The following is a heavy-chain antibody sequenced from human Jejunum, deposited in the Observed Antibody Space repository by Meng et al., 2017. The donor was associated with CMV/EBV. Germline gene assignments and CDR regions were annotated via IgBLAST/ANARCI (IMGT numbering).Heavy chain of an antibody. CDR3: ARDHRERPHDY. V-gene: IGHV3-7*01. J-gene: IGHJ4*02. CDR2: IKQDGSEK. D-gene: IGHD1-26*01. Sequence: CAASGLTFDRHWMTWVRQAPGKGLEWVANIKQDGSEKYYVDSVKGRFTISRDNAKNSLYLQMNSLRAEDTAVYYCARDHRERPHDYWGQGTLVTVSS. CDR1: GLTFDRHW.